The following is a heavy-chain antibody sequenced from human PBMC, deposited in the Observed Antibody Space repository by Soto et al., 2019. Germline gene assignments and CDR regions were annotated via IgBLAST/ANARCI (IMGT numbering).Heavy chain of an antibody. D-gene: IGHD3-22*01. V-gene: IGHV4-30-2*01. J-gene: IGHJ4*02. CDR2: IYHSGST. CDR3: ARGGVDYYDSSGYYFSPYYFDY. Sequence: SETLSLTCTVSGGSVTSEHYYWNWIRQPPGKGLEWIGYIYHSGSTYYNPSLKSRVTISVDRSKNQFSLKLSSVTAADTAVYYCARGGVDYYDSSGYYFSPYYFDYWGQGTLVTVSS. CDR1: GGSVTSEHYY.